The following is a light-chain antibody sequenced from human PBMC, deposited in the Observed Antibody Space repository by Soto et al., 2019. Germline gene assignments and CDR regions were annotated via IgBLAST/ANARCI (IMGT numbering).Light chain of an antibody. Sequence: EIVLTQSPGTLSLSPGERATLSCRASQSVSSNYLAWYQRKPGQTPRLLIYAASSRATGVPDRFSGSGSGTNFTLTISGLEPEDFAVYYCQQYGSSSITFGQGTRLEIK. J-gene: IGKJ5*01. CDR2: AAS. CDR1: QSVSSNY. CDR3: QQYGSSSIT. V-gene: IGKV3-20*01.